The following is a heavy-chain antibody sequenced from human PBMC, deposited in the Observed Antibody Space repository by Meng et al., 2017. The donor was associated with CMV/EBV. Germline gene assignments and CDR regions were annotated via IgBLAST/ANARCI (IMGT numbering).Heavy chain of an antibody. J-gene: IGHJ5*02. CDR1: GFNFKAYG. Sequence: ATGFNFKAYGMNWVRQAPGKGLEWISSISSGSDYIYYTDSVKGRFTISRDNAKNSLYLQMNSLRADDTAVYYCARAVTTVTTWFDPWGQGTLVTVSS. CDR2: ISSGSDYI. D-gene: IGHD4-17*01. V-gene: IGHV3-21*01. CDR3: ARAVTTVTTWFDP.